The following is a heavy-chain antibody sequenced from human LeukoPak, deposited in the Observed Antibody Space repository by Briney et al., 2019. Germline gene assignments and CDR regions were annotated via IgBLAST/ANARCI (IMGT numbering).Heavy chain of an antibody. V-gene: IGHV4-59*01. CDR1: GGSISDYY. CDR2: IYYSGRT. CDR3: ARDFRGSVDAFDI. Sequence: SETLSLTCAVSGGSISDYYWNWLRQPPGKGQEWIGYIYYSGRTNYNPSLKGRVSISVDTSKNQFSLKLSSVTAADTAVYYCARDFRGSVDAFDIWGQRTMVAVAS. J-gene: IGHJ3*02.